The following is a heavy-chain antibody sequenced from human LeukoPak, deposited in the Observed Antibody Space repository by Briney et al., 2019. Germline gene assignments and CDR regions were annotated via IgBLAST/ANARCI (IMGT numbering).Heavy chain of an antibody. CDR3: ARQGIWTGRGWFCP. D-gene: IGHD3/OR15-3a*01. V-gene: IGHV4-39*01. Sequence: PSETLSLTCTVSGGSISSSSYYWVWIRQPPGKGPEWFVTIYYSGTTYYDPSLKTRVTIAVYTSNNQFSLKLSSLTSADTAVYYWARQGIWTGRGWFCPWGQGALGSVSS. CDR1: GGSISSSSYY. CDR2: IYYSGTT. J-gene: IGHJ5*02.